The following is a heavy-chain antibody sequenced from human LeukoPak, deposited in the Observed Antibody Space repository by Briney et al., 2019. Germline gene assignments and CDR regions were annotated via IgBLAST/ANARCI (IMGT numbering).Heavy chain of an antibody. CDR1: GGSISSGSYD. V-gene: IGHV4-61*01. CDR3: ARSTGFGGLFDY. D-gene: IGHD3-10*01. Sequence: SETLSLTCTVSGGSISSGSYDWYWIRQPPGKGLEWIGYIYYSGSTNYNPSLKSRVTISVDTSKNQFSLKLSSVTAADTAVYYCARSTGFGGLFDYWGQGTLVTVSS. CDR2: IYYSGST. J-gene: IGHJ4*02.